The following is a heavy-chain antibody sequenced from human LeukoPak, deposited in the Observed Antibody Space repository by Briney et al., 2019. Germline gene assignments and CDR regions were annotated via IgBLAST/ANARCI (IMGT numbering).Heavy chain of an antibody. V-gene: IGHV3-21*04. Sequence: GGSLRLSCAASGFTFSSYSMNWVRQAPGKGLEWVSSISSSSSYIYYADSVKGRFTISRDNAKNSLYLQMNSLRAEDTAVYYCARRAGIYSHPYDYWGQGTLVTVSS. CDR1: GFTFSSYS. J-gene: IGHJ4*02. CDR2: ISSSSSYI. CDR3: ARRAGIYSHPYDY. D-gene: IGHD1-14*01.